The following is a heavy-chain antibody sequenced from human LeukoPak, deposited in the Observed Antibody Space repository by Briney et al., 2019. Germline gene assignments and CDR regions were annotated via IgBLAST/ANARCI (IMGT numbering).Heavy chain of an antibody. D-gene: IGHD3-22*01. CDR1: GFTFSSYA. CDR2: ISGSGGST. J-gene: IGHJ4*02. V-gene: IGHV3-23*01. CDR3: AKTRTSAYYDSSGYYRYYFDY. Sequence: GGSLRLSCAASGFTFSSYAMSWVRQAPGKGLERVSAISGSGGSTYYADSVKGRFTISRDNSKNTLYLQMNSLRAEDTAVYYCAKTRTSAYYDSSGYYRYYFDYWGQGTLVTVSS.